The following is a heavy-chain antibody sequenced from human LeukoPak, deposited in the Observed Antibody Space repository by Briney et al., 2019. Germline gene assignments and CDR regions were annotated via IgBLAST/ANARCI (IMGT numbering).Heavy chain of an antibody. J-gene: IGHJ6*03. CDR2: LSGSGGST. CDR3: ARSRSSESYEDYYYYMDV. CDR1: GFTFSNYA. V-gene: IGHV3-23*01. Sequence: PGGSLRLSCAASGFTFSNYAMSWVRQAPGKGLEWVSALSGSGGSTYYADSVKGRFTISRDNSKNTLYLQMNSLRAEDTAVYYCARSRSSESYEDYYYYMDVWGKGTTVTVSS. D-gene: IGHD1-26*01.